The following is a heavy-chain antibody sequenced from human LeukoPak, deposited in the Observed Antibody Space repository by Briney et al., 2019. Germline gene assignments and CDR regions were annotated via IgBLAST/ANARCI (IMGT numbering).Heavy chain of an antibody. CDR1: GGSFSGYY. Sequence: SETLSLTCAVCGGSFSGYYWSWIRQPPGKGLEWIGEINHSGGTNYNPSLKSRVTISVDTSKNQFSLKLSSVTAADTAVYYCAGLRITMVRGVIIRGGYYYMDVWGKGTTVTVSS. CDR3: AGLRITMVRGVIIRGGYYYMDV. CDR2: INHSGGT. D-gene: IGHD3-10*01. J-gene: IGHJ6*03. V-gene: IGHV4-34*01.